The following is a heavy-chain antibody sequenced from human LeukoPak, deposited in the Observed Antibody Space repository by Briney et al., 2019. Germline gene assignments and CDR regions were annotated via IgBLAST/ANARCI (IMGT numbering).Heavy chain of an antibody. Sequence: GGSLRLSCAASGFTFSNYAMSWVRQAPGKGLEWVTSITGSGTKTFYADSVKGRFTISRDNSKNTLYLQMNRLRAEDTAVYFCAKDAIRAWFGDLNWLDPWGQGTLVTVSS. CDR2: ITGSGTKT. D-gene: IGHD3-10*01. CDR1: GFTFSNYA. V-gene: IGHV3-23*01. J-gene: IGHJ5*02. CDR3: AKDAIRAWFGDLNWLDP.